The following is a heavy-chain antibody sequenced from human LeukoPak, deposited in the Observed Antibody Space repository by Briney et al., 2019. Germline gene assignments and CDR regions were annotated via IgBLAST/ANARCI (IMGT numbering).Heavy chain of an antibody. V-gene: IGHV4-34*01. CDR2: VDQSGRT. D-gene: IGHD3-10*01. CDR3: AATNYFYGSGSFHKRDS. J-gene: IGHJ4*02. CDR1: GGSISSYY. Sequence: SETLSLTCTVSGGSISSYYWNWIRQFPEKRLEWIGEVDQSGRTTYSPSLQGRVTISVDTSKSQFSLKLNSVTAADTAVYFCAATNYFYGSGSFHKRDSWGQGTLVTVSS.